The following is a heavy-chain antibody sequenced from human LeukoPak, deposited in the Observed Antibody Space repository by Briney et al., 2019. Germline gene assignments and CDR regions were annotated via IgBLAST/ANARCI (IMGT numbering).Heavy chain of an antibody. V-gene: IGHV3-9*01. D-gene: IGHD6-13*01. CDR2: ISWNSGSI. CDR3: AKDNGVEAAAGSIDY. J-gene: IGHJ4*02. CDR1: GFTFDDYA. Sequence: GGSLRLSCAASGFTFDDYAMHWVRQAPGKGLEWVSGISWNSGSIGYADSVKGRFTISRDNAKNSLYPQMNSLRAEDTALYYCAKDNGVEAAAGSIDYWGQGTLVTVSS.